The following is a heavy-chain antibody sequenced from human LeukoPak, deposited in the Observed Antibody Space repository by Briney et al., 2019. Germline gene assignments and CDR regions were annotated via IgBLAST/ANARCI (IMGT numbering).Heavy chain of an antibody. V-gene: IGHV3-66*01. D-gene: IGHD3-10*01. CDR1: GFTVSSNY. J-gene: IGHJ4*02. Sequence: PGGSLRLSCAASGFTVSSNYMSWVRQAPGKGLEWVSVIYSGGSTYYADSVKGRFTISRDNSKNTLYLQMNSLRAEDTAVYYCARDYYGSGSYYLSPFDYWGQGTLVTVSS. CDR2: IYSGGST. CDR3: ARDYYGSGSYYLSPFDY.